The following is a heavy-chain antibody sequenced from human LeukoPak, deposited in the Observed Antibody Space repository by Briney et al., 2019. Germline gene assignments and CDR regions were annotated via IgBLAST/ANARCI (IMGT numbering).Heavy chain of an antibody. J-gene: IGHJ4*02. CDR1: GGSISSYY. Sequence: SETLSLTCTVSGGSISSYYWSWIRQPPGKGLEWIGYIYYSGSTNHNPSLKSRVTISVDTSKNQFSLKLSSVTAADTAVYYCARVGGYFDYWGQGTLVTVSS. CDR3: ARVGGYFDY. D-gene: IGHD3-16*01. V-gene: IGHV4-59*01. CDR2: IYYSGST.